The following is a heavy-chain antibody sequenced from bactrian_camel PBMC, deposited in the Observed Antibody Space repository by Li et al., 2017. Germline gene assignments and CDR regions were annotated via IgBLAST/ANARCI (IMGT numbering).Heavy chain of an antibody. Sequence: DVQLVESGGALVQAGGSLRLSCVGSGGSFSDQMGWFRQAPGKEREGIAAIYTGRGTTVYADSVKGRFTISRDNSKNMLYLQMNSLKPEDTAMYYCAADMSFPGFWPESWRYKYWDQGTQVTVS. D-gene: IGHD1*01. V-gene: IGHV3S40*01. CDR3: AADMSFPGFWPESWRYKY. CDR1: GGSFSDQ. CDR2: IYTGRGTT. J-gene: IGHJ4*01.